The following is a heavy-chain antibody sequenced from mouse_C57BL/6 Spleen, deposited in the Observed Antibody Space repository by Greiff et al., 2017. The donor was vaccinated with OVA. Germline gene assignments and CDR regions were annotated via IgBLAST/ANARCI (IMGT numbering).Heavy chain of an antibody. CDR2: IYPGSGST. D-gene: IGHD1-1*01. CDR3: ARPYYYGSSGFDY. CDR1: GYTFTSYW. J-gene: IGHJ2*01. V-gene: IGHV1-55*01. Sequence: QVQLQPPWAELVKPGASVTMSCKASGYTFTSYWITWVKQRPGQGLEWIGDIYPGSGSTNYNEKFKSKATLTVDTSSSTAYMQLSSLTSEDSAVYYCARPYYYGSSGFDYWGQGTTLTVSS.